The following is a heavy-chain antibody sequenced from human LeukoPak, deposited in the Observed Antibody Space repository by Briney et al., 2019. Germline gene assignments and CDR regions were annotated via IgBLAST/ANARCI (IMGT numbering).Heavy chain of an antibody. V-gene: IGHV4-39*01. D-gene: IGHD1-26*01. Sequence: PSETLSLTCTVSGGSISSSSYYWGWIRQPPGKGLEWIGSIYYSGSTYYNPSLKSRVTISVDTSKNQFSLKLSSVTAADTAVYYCARHKRGSFYSFDYWGQGTLVTVSS. J-gene: IGHJ4*02. CDR2: IYYSGST. CDR1: GGSISSSSYY. CDR3: ARHKRGSFYSFDY.